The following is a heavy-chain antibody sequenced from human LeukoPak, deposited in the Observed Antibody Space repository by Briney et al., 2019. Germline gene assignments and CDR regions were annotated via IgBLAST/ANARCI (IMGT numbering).Heavy chain of an antibody. V-gene: IGHV3-23*01. CDR3: AQDDYGDYVGDY. J-gene: IGHJ4*02. CDR1: GFTFSSYG. Sequence: PGGSLRLSCAASGFTFSSYGLSWVRQAPGKGLEWVSSITGSGGSTHYADSVKGRFTISRDNSKNALFLQMSSLRAEDTAVYYCAQDDYGDYVGDYWGQGTLVTVSS. D-gene: IGHD4-17*01. CDR2: ITGSGGST.